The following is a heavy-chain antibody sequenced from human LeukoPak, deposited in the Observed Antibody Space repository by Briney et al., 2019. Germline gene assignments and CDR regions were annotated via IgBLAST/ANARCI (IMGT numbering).Heavy chain of an antibody. D-gene: IGHD1-26*01. J-gene: IGHJ4*02. CDR1: GFTFSSYG. Sequence: PGGSLRLSCAASGFTFSSYGMHWVRQAPGKGLDWVAVIWYDGSNKYYADSVKGRFTISSDNSKNTLYLQMNSLRAEDTAVYYCAKALMGALDCWGQGTLVTVSS. CDR2: IWYDGSNK. CDR3: AKALMGALDC. V-gene: IGHV3-33*06.